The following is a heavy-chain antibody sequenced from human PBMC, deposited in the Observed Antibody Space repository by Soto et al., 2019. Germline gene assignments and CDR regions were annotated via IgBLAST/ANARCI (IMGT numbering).Heavy chain of an antibody. D-gene: IGHD3-10*01. CDR1: GGSISSYY. J-gene: IGHJ5*02. CDR2: IYTSGST. Sequence: PSETLSLTCTVSGGSISSYYWSWIRQPAGKGLEWIGRIYTSGSTNYNPSLKSRVTMSVGTSKNQFSLKLSSVTAADTAVYYCARDRWFGEFNWFAPWGQGTLVTVSS. CDR3: ARDRWFGEFNWFAP. V-gene: IGHV4-4*07.